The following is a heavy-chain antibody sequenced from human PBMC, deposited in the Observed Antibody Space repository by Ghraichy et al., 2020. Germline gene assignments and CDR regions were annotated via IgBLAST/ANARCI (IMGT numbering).Heavy chain of an antibody. D-gene: IGHD3-22*01. CDR1: GFSFRDYM. CDR2: ITYTSDRT. J-gene: IGHJ4*02. CDR3: ATRKVVVAPPDY. V-gene: IGHV3-23*01. Sequence: GESLNISCATSGFSFRDYMMSWVRQAPGKGLEWVSAITYTSDRTYYADSVKGRFTISRDNSKNTLYLQMNNLRADDTAIYYCATRKVVVAPPDYWGQGTLVTVSS.